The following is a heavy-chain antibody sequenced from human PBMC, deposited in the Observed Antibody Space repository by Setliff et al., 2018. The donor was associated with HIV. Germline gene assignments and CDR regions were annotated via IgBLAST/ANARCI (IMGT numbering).Heavy chain of an antibody. CDR1: GYTFTTYG. D-gene: IGHD6-19*01. CDR2: ISPNFGHT. CDR3: ARLGSGWSDSYSYAMDI. V-gene: IGHV1-18*01. J-gene: IGHJ6*02. Sequence: ASVKVSCKASGYTFTTYGIYWVRQAPGHGLEWMGWISPNFGHTNYAQNFLGRVTMTRDTATSRAYMELRSLRSDDTAMYFCARLGSGWSDSYSYAMDIWGQGTTVTVSS.